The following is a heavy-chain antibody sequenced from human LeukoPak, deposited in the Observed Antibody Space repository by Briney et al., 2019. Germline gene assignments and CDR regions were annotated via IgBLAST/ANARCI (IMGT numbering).Heavy chain of an antibody. V-gene: IGHV3-7*01. Sequence: GGSLRLSCAASGFTFSSYWMSWLRQAPGKGLEWVANIKQDGSEKSYVDSVKGRFTISRDNAKNSLYLQMNSLRAEDTAVYYCARDTGPLWFGGVYFDYWGQGTLVTVSS. CDR3: ARDTGPLWFGGVYFDY. J-gene: IGHJ4*02. CDR1: GFTFSSYW. CDR2: IKQDGSEK. D-gene: IGHD3-10*01.